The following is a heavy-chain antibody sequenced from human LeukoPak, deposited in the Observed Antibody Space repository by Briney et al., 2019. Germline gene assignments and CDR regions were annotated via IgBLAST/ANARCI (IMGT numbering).Heavy chain of an antibody. CDR3: AREDEYSSGWAY. CDR1: GYTFTGYY. Sequence: GASLKVSCKASGYTFTGYYMHWVRQAPGQGLEWMGRINPNSGGTNYAQKFQGRVTMTRDTSISTAYMELRRLRSDDTAVYYCAREDEYSSGWAYWGQGTLVTVSS. CDR2: INPNSGGT. J-gene: IGHJ4*02. D-gene: IGHD6-19*01. V-gene: IGHV1-2*06.